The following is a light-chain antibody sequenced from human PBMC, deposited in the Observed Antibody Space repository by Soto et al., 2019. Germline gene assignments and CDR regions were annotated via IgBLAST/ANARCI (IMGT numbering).Light chain of an antibody. V-gene: IGLV2-23*01. CDR1: SSDIGGYNY. CDR2: EGS. CDR3: CSYAGGSTLV. J-gene: IGLJ2*01. Sequence: QSALTQPASVSGSPGQSITISCTGTSSDIGGYNYVSWYQQHPGKAPKLMIYEGSQRPSGVSNRFSGSKSGNTASLTISGLQAEDEADYYCCSYAGGSTLVFGGGTKVTVL.